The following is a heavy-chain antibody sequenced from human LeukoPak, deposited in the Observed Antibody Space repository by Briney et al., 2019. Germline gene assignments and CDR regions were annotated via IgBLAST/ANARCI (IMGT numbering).Heavy chain of an antibody. J-gene: IGHJ4*02. CDR2: INTSGGST. D-gene: IGHD3-22*01. V-gene: IGHV1-46*01. CDR3: ARDGAHYCDSSGFKCYDFDY. Sequence: GASVRVSCKASGYTFTSYYMHWVRQAPGQGLEWMGIINTSGGSTSYAQKFQGRVTMTRDTSTSTVYMELSSLRSEDTAVYDCARDGAHYCDSSGFKCYDFDYWGQGTLVTVSS. CDR1: GYTFTSYY.